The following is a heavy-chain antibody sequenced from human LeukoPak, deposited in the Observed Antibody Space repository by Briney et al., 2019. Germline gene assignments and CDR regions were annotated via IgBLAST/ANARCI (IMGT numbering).Heavy chain of an antibody. CDR1: GFTFSSYA. Sequence: GGSLRLSCAASGFTFSSYAMHWVRQAPGKGLEWVAVMSYDGSIIYYADSVKGRFTISRDNSKNTLYLQMNSLRAEDTAVYYCARDFPSAGDYWGQGTLVTVSS. J-gene: IGHJ4*02. D-gene: IGHD3-10*01. CDR3: ARDFPSAGDY. V-gene: IGHV3-30-3*01. CDR2: MSYDGSII.